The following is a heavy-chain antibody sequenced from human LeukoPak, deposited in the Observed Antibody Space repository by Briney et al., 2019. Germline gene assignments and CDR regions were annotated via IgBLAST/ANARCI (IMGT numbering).Heavy chain of an antibody. CDR2: ISGSGGST. V-gene: IGHV3-23*01. CDR1: GFTFSSYA. Sequence: GGSLRLSCAASGFTFSSYAMSWVRQAPGKGLEWVSAISGSGGSTYYADSVKGRFTISRDNSKNTLYLQMNSLRAEDTAVYHCAKDHYYGSVNDAFDIWGQGTMVTVSS. CDR3: AKDHYYGSVNDAFDI. J-gene: IGHJ3*02. D-gene: IGHD3-10*01.